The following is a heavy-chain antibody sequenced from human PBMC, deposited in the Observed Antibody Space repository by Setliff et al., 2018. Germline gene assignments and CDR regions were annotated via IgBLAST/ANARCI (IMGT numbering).Heavy chain of an antibody. CDR3: ARGLGKGTVDY. J-gene: IGHJ4*02. CDR1: GFTFSNYG. D-gene: IGHD3-16*01. Sequence: GGSLRLSCVTSGFTFSNYGMTWVRRAPGKGLEWISYISTSSTIIYYADSVKGRFTISRDNANHSLHLQMNSLRAEDTAVYYCARGLGKGTVDYWGQGTLVTVSS. CDR2: ISTSSTII. V-gene: IGHV3-48*01.